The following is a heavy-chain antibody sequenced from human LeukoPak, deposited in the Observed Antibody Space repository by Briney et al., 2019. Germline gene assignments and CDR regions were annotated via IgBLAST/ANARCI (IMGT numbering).Heavy chain of an antibody. CDR2: ISSSSSTI. V-gene: IGHV3-48*02. Sequence: GGSLSLSCAASGFTFSTYGMHWVRQAPGKGLEWVSYISSSSSTIYYADSVKGRFTISRDNAKTSLYLQMNSLRDEDTAVYYCARGSHRGPSQLEDFDYWGQGTLVTVSS. D-gene: IGHD6-6*01. CDR3: ARGSHRGPSQLEDFDY. CDR1: GFTFSTYG. J-gene: IGHJ4*02.